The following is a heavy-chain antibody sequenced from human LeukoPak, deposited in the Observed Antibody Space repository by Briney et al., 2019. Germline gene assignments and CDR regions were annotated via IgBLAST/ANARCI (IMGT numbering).Heavy chain of an antibody. CDR1: GFTFSKNW. CDR3: AKVVTIFGVAIDY. J-gene: IGHJ4*02. Sequence: PGGSLRLSCIASGFTFSKNWMHWVRQAPGKGLVWVSRIQGDGSNTNYADSVKGRFSISRDNAKNTVYLQMNSLRAEDTAVYYCAKVVTIFGVAIDYWGQGTLVTVSS. CDR2: IQGDGSNT. D-gene: IGHD3-3*01. V-gene: IGHV3-74*01.